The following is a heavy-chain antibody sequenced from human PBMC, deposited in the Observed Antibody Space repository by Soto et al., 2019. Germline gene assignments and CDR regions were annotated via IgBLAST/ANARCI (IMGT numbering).Heavy chain of an antibody. CDR3: AKKGDYGKAYYYYGMDV. D-gene: IGHD4-17*01. Sequence: EVKLLESGGGLVQPGGSLRLSCAASGFTFSSNAMSWVRQAPGKGLEWVSAISGSGGSTYYADSVKGRFTISRDDSKNTLYLQMNSLRAEDTAVYYCAKKGDYGKAYYYYGMDVWGQGTTVTVSS. V-gene: IGHV3-23*01. CDR1: GFTFSSNA. J-gene: IGHJ6*02. CDR2: ISGSGGST.